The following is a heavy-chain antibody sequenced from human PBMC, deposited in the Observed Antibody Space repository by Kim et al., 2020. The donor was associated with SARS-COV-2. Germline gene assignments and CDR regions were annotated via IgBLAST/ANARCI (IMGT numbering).Heavy chain of an antibody. CDR3: ARGYYYDSSGYPSYFDY. V-gene: IGHV3-30*04. CDR2: ISYDGSNK. D-gene: IGHD3-22*01. CDR1: GFTFSSYA. J-gene: IGHJ4*03. Sequence: GGSLRLSCAASGFTFSSYAMHWVRQAPGKGLEWVAVISYDGSNKYYADSVKGRFTISRDNSKNTLYLQMNSLRAEDTAVYYCARGYYYDSSGYPSYFDY.